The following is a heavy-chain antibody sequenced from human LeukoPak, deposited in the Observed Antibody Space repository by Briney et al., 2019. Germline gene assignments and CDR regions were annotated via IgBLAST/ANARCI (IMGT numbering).Heavy chain of an antibody. Sequence: PSETLSLTCTVSGGSISSYYWSWIRQPAEKGLELIGRIYTSGSTNYNPSLKSRVTMSVDTSKNQFSLKLSSVTAADTAVYYCARNGYIVVVPAAPSAPPNWFDPWGQGTLVTVSS. CDR1: GGSISSYY. V-gene: IGHV4-4*07. J-gene: IGHJ5*02. CDR3: ARNGYIVVVPAAPSAPPNWFDP. D-gene: IGHD2-2*01. CDR2: IYTSGST.